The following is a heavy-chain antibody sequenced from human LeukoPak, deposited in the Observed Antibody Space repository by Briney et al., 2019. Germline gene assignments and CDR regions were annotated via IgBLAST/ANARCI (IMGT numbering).Heavy chain of an antibody. CDR3: ARDLNWETY. CDR1: GFTFSSYE. D-gene: IGHD7-27*01. CDR2: ISASGTIT. J-gene: IGHJ4*02. V-gene: IGHV3-48*03. Sequence: PGGSLRLSCAASGFTFSSYEMNWVRQAPGKGLEWISYISASGTITHYADSVKGRFTISRDNAKNSLYLQMNSLRAEDTAVYYCARDLNWETYWGQGTLVSVSS.